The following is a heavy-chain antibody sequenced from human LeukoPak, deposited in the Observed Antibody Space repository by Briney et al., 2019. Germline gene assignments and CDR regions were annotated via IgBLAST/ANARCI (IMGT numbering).Heavy chain of an antibody. V-gene: IGHV3-7*01. CDR2: IKQDGSEK. J-gene: IGHJ3*02. D-gene: IGHD3-22*01. CDR1: GFTFSSYA. Sequence: GGSLRLSCAASGFTFSSYAMSWVRQAPGKGLEWVANIKQDGSEKYYVDSVKGRFTISRDNAKNSLYLQMNSLRAEDTAVYYCARSPAEVVVDDAFDIWGQGTMVTVSS. CDR3: ARSPAEVVVDDAFDI.